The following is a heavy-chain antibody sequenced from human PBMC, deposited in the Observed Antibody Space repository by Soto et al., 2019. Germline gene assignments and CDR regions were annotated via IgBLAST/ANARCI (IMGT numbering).Heavy chain of an antibody. CDR3: ARPGSGYDVLTGRYFYYYHTMDV. CDR1: GFIFSTYT. V-gene: IGHV3-30-3*01. Sequence: PGGSLRLSXAASGFIFSTYTMHWVRQPPAKGLEWVAVISHDGNTKDYADSVTGRFTISRDNSKNTLYLQMSSLRTEDTAVYYCARPGSGYDVLTGRYFYYYHTMDVWGQGTTVTVSS. D-gene: IGHD3-9*01. CDR2: ISHDGNTK. J-gene: IGHJ6*02.